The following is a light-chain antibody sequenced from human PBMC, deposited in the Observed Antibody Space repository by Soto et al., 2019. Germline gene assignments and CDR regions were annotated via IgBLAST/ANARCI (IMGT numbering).Light chain of an antibody. V-gene: IGKV1-39*01. Sequence: DIQMTQSPSALSASVEDRVIITCRASQSISNHLNWYQQKPGKAPKLLIFAASSLQSGVPSRFSGSGSGTDFTLTISRLQPEDSATYYCQQTYTIPWTFGQGTKVDI. CDR1: QSISNH. J-gene: IGKJ1*01. CDR2: AAS. CDR3: QQTYTIPWT.